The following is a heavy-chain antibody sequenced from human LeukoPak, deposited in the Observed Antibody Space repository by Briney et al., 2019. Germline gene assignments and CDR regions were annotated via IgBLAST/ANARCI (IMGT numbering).Heavy chain of an antibody. D-gene: IGHD2-15*01. CDR3: ASSGGSSYEYFQH. J-gene: IGHJ1*01. Sequence: GESLKISCKGPGYSFTSYWIGWVRQMPGKGLEWMGIIYPGDSDTRYSPSFQGQVTISADKSSSTAYLQWSSLKASDTAMYYCASSGGSSYEYFQHWGQGTLVTVSS. V-gene: IGHV5-51*01. CDR1: GYSFTSYW. CDR2: IYPGDSDT.